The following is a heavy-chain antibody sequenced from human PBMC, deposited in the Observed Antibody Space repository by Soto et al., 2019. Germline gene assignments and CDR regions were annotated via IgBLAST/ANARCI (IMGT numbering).Heavy chain of an antibody. D-gene: IGHD4-4*01. CDR2: ISAYNGNT. CDR3: ARGLQPYYYYGMDV. CDR1: GHTFTSHG. J-gene: IGHJ6*02. Sequence: ASVKVSCKASGHTFTSHGINWVRQAPGQGLEWMGWISAYNGNTNYAQKLQGRVTMTTDTSTSTAYMELRSLRSDDTAVYYCARGLQPYYYYGMDVWGQGTTVTVSS. V-gene: IGHV1-18*01.